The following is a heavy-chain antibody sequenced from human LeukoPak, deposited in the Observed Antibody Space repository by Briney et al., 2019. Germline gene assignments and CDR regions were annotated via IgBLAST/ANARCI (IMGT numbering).Heavy chain of an antibody. V-gene: IGHV3-74*01. CDR2: TDRDRKTT. D-gene: IGHD6-19*01. J-gene: IGHJ3*02. Sequence: TGGSLRLSCAASGLTFSSHWMFWVRQAPGKGLVWVTHTDRDRKTTGYADSVKGRFTISRDKANNTLYLQMNSLRAEDTAVYYCAAETSAWSAFDIWGQGTMVTVSA. CDR3: AAETSAWSAFDI. CDR1: GLTFSSHW.